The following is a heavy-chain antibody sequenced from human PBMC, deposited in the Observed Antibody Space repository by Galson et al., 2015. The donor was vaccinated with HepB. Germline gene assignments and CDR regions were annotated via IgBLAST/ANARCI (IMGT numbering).Heavy chain of an antibody. D-gene: IGHD2-21*02. CDR3: ARGRPRSVVTAIPPDFDY. V-gene: IGHV3-33*08. CDR1: GFTFSSYG. CDR2: IWYDGSNK. J-gene: IGHJ4*02. Sequence: SLRLSCAASGFTFSSYGMHWVRQAPGKGLEWVAVIWYDGSNKYYADSVKGRFTISRDNSKNTLYLQMNSLRAEDTAVYYCARGRPRSVVTAIPPDFDYWGQGTLVTVSS.